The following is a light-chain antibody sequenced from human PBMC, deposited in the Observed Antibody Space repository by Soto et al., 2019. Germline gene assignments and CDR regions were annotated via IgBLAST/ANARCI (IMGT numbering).Light chain of an antibody. Sequence: EILLTQAPGTLSLSPGERATLSCRASQSVISTYLAWYQHKPGQAPRLLIYGASSRATGIPDRFSGSGSGTDFTLTISRLEPEDFAVYYCQQYGSSPITFGQGTRLEIK. CDR3: QQYGSSPIT. V-gene: IGKV3-20*01. CDR2: GAS. J-gene: IGKJ5*01. CDR1: QSVISTY.